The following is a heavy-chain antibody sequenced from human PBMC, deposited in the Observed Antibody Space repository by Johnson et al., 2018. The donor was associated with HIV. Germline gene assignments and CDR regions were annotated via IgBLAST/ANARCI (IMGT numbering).Heavy chain of an antibody. V-gene: IGHV3-48*04. CDR2: ISSSGSTI. CDR1: GFTFSSYA. J-gene: IGHJ3*02. Sequence: MQLVESGGGLVQPGGSLRLSCAASGFTFSSYAMSWVRQAPGKGLEWVSYISSSGSTIYYADSVKGRFTISRDNAKNSLYLQMNSMRAEDTAVYYCARGLLAGNEAFDIWGQGTMVTVSS. CDR3: ARGLLAGNEAFDI. D-gene: IGHD6-13*01.